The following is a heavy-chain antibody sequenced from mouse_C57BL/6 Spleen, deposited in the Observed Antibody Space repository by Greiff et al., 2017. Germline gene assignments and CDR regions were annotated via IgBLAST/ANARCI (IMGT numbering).Heavy chain of an antibody. D-gene: IGHD1-1*01. V-gene: IGHV7-3*01. CDR2: IRNKANGYTT. J-gene: IGHJ3*01. CDR3: ARRHYGSSLAY. Sequence: EVKLVESGGGLVQPGGSLSLSCAASGFTFTDYYMSWVRQPPGKALEWLGFIRNKANGYTTEYSASVKGRFTISRENSQSILYLQMNALRAEDSATYYCARRHYGSSLAYWGQGTLVTVSA. CDR1: GFTFTDYY.